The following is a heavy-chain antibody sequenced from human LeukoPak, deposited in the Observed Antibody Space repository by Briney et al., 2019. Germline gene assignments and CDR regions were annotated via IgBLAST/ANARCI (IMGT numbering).Heavy chain of an antibody. CDR1: RFTISSYV. J-gene: IGHJ4*02. CDR3: ANGGGGF. V-gene: IGHV3-23*01. Sequence: GGSLRLSCAASRFTISSYVMSWVRQAAGKGLEWVSSISGSGTGTFYADSVRGRFTISRDNSKKTVYLLMNSLRVEDTAVYYCANGGGGFWGQGTLVTVSS. CDR2: ISGSGTGT. D-gene: IGHD3-16*01.